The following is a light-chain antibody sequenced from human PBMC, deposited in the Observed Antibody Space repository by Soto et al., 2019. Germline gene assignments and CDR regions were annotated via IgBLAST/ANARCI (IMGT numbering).Light chain of an antibody. V-gene: IGLV2-14*01. Sequence: QSVLTQPASVSGSPGQSITISCTGTSSDVGGYNYVSWYQQHPGKAPKLMIYEVSNRPSGVSTRFSGSKSGNTASLTISGLQAEDEADYYCSSYTISRTLVSGTGTKVT. CDR1: SSDVGGYNY. J-gene: IGLJ1*01. CDR3: SSYTISRTLV. CDR2: EVS.